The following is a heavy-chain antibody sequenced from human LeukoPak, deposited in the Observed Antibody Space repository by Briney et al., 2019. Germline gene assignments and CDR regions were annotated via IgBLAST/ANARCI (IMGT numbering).Heavy chain of an antibody. J-gene: IGHJ2*01. Sequence: GASVKVSCKASGYTFISYGISWVRQAPGQGLEWMGWISAYNGNTNYAQKLQGRVTMTTDTSTSTAYMELRSLRSDDTAVYYCASRDSGSYYDWYFDLWGRGTLVTVSS. CDR3: ASRDSGSYYDWYFDL. CDR2: ISAYNGNT. V-gene: IGHV1-18*01. CDR1: GYTFISYG. D-gene: IGHD1-26*01.